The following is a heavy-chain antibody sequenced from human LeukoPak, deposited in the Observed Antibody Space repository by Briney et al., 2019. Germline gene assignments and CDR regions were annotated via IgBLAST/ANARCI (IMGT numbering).Heavy chain of an antibody. J-gene: IGHJ3*01. CDR3: ARCGAVAARNAFDF. D-gene: IGHD6-19*01. V-gene: IGHV4-59*08. CDR1: GGSITIYS. CDR2: IYYSGST. Sequence: PSETLSLTCTVSGGSITIYSWSWIRQPPGRGLEWIGHIYYSGSTNYNPSLKSRATISVATSEHQFFLKLSSVTAADTAVYYCARCGAVAARNAFDFWGQGTMVTVSS.